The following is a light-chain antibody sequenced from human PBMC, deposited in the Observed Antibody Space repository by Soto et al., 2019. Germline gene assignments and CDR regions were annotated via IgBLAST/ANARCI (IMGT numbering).Light chain of an antibody. J-gene: IGLJ3*02. Sequence: QSALTQPASVSGSPGQSITIFCSGSNSDVGGYNYVSWYQHHPGQAPKLIIYEASNRPSGVSDRFSGSKSGNTASLTISGLRAEDEAMYSCLSYTSDATRVFGGGTKVTVL. CDR1: NSDVGGYNY. CDR3: LSYTSDATRV. V-gene: IGLV2-14*01. CDR2: EAS.